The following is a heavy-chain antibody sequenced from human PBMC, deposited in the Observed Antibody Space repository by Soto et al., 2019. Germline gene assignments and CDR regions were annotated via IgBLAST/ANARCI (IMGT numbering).Heavy chain of an antibody. J-gene: IGHJ4*02. Sequence: GLSLRLSSVASGFTVSRNYMNWVRQAPGKGLAWVSVIYSDDSTYYADSVKGRFTISRDISKNTLYLRMNSLRAEDTDAYYCVTGSRQPPVYWGQGTLVTVSS. CDR2: IYSDDST. CDR3: VTGSRQPPVY. V-gene: IGHV3-53*01. D-gene: IGHD5-18*01. CDR1: GFTVSRNY.